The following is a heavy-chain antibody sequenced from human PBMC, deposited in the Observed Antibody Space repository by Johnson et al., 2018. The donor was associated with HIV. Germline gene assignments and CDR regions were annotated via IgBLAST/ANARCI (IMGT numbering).Heavy chain of an antibody. Sequence: QVQLVESGGGVVQPGRSLRLSCAASGFTLSSYAIHWVRQAPGKGLEWVAVISYDGSNKYYVESVKSRFNISRDNAKNALYLQMNRLRVEDTAVYYCARDASMFRLDSSGYANSFSIWGQGTLVTVSA. CDR2: ISYDGSNK. D-gene: IGHD3-22*01. J-gene: IGHJ3*02. CDR3: ARDASMFRLDSSGYANSFSI. CDR1: GFTLSSYA. V-gene: IGHV3-30*04.